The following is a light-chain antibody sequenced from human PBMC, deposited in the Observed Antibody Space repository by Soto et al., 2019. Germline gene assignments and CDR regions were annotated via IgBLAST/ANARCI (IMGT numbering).Light chain of an antibody. V-gene: IGLV2-14*01. Sequence: QSALTQPASVTGSPGQSITISCTGTSSDVGGYNRVSWYQQYPGTAPKLMIYGVTNRPSGVSNRFSGSKTGNTASLTISGLQAEDEADYYCFSHRGGDSHVFGTGTKLTVL. J-gene: IGLJ1*01. CDR2: GVT. CDR3: FSHRGGDSHV. CDR1: SSDVGGYNR.